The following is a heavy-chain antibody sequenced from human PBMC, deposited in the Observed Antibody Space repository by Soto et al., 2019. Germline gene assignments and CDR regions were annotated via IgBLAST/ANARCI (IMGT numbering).Heavy chain of an antibody. Sequence: ESGPTLVNPTQTLTLTCTFSGFSLTTSGMCVSWIRQPPGKALEWLALIDWDDDKYYSTSLKTRLTISKDTSKNQVVLTMTDMDPVDTATYYCARAGLDYDYDDLGFDYWGQGILVTVSS. CDR1: GFSLTTSGMC. CDR3: ARAGLDYDYDDLGFDY. J-gene: IGHJ4*02. D-gene: IGHD4-17*01. V-gene: IGHV2-70*01. CDR2: IDWDDDK.